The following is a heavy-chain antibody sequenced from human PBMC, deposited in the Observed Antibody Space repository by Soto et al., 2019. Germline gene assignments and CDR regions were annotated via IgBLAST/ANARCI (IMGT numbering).Heavy chain of an antibody. J-gene: IGHJ4*02. D-gene: IGHD1-26*01. V-gene: IGHV3-30*18. CDR3: AKGSYSGIYSDFDY. Sequence: GGSLRLSCAASGLTFSNYDMHWVRQAPGMGLEWVAAISYDGSNTYYTDSVKGRFTISRDNSKNTLFLQLDSLRAGDTAVYYCAKGSYSGIYSDFDYWGRGTLVTVSS. CDR1: GLTFSNYD. CDR2: ISYDGSNT.